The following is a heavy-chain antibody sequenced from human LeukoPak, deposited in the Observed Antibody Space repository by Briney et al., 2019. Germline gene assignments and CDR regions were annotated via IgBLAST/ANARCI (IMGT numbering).Heavy chain of an antibody. CDR2: THRSGGST. J-gene: IGHJ3*02. CDR1: GFSFDDYG. CDR3: ARVVSGSYYLDAFDI. D-gene: IGHD1-26*01. Sequence: GGSLRLSCAASGFSFDDYGMNWVRQAPGKGLEWVSGTHRSGGSTGYTDSVKGRFTISRDNAKNSLYLQMNSLRAEDTALYYCARVVSGSYYLDAFDIWGRGTMVTVSS. V-gene: IGHV3-20*04.